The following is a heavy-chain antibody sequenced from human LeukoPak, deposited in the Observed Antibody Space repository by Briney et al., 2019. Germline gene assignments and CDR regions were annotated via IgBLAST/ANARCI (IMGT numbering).Heavy chain of an antibody. Sequence: SETLSLTCTVSGGSISSGGYSWSWIRQHPGKGLEWIGYIYYSGSTYYNPSLKSRVTISVDTSKNQFSLKLSSVTAADTAVYYCARDSGSNWGQGTMVTVSS. CDR2: IYYSGST. D-gene: IGHD3-10*01. V-gene: IGHV4-31*03. J-gene: IGHJ3*01. CDR3: ARDSGSN. CDR1: GGSISSGGYS.